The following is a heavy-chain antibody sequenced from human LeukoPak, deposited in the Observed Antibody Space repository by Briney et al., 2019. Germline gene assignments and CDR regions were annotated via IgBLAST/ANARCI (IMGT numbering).Heavy chain of an antibody. CDR3: AKARGLGEFLN. Sequence: PGGSLRLSCAASGFTFSSYSMNWVRQAPGKGLEWVSAIGGSGGSTYYADSVKGRFTISRDNSKNTLYLQMNSLRAEDTAVYYCAKARGLGEFLNWGQGTLVTVSS. V-gene: IGHV3-23*01. CDR2: IGGSGGST. J-gene: IGHJ4*02. CDR1: GFTFSSYS. D-gene: IGHD3-10*01.